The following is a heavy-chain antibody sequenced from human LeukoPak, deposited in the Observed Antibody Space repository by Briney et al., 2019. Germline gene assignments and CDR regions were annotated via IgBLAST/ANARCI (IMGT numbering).Heavy chain of an antibody. D-gene: IGHD4-17*01. J-gene: IGHJ6*03. Sequence: GGSLRLSCAASGFTFSSYSMNWVRQAPGKGLEWVANIKQDGSEKYYVDSVKGRFTISRDNAKNSLYLQMNSLRAEDTAVYYCARDGDYGDYPTHMDVWGKGTTVTVSS. V-gene: IGHV3-7*01. CDR2: IKQDGSEK. CDR1: GFTFSSYS. CDR3: ARDGDYGDYPTHMDV.